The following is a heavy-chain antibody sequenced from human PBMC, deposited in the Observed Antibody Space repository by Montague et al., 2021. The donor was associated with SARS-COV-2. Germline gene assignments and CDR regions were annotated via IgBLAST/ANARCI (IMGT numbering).Heavy chain of an antibody. V-gene: IGHV3-48*02. D-gene: IGHD3-16*01. J-gene: IGHJ6*02. Sequence: SLRLSCAASGFTFSSYNMNWVRQAPGKGLEWVSSISSSSSTIYYADSVKGRFTISRDNAKNSLNLQMNSLRDEDTAVYYCARVQFRGDDYYYYCMDVWGQGTTVTVSS. CDR3: ARVQFRGDDYYYYCMDV. CDR1: GFTFSSYN. CDR2: ISSSSSTI.